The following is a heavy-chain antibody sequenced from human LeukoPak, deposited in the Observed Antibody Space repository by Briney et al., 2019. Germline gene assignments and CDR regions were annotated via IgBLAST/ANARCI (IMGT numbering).Heavy chain of an antibody. V-gene: IGHV3-30*18. CDR3: AKDREPGPILDP. Sequence: GGSLRLSCAASGFTFSSYGMHWVRQAPGKGLEWVAVISYDGSNKYYADSVKGRFTISRDNSKNTLYLQMNSPRAEDTAVYYCAKDREPGPILDPWGQGTLVTVSS. D-gene: IGHD1-14*01. CDR1: GFTFSSYG. CDR2: ISYDGSNK. J-gene: IGHJ5*02.